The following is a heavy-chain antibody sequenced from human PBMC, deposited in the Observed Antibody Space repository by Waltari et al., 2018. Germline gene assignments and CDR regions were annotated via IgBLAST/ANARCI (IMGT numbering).Heavy chain of an antibody. J-gene: IGHJ4*02. CDR3: ARAPDYGDFQRAY. D-gene: IGHD4-17*01. Sequence: QVQLQESGPGLVKPSQTLSLTCTVSGGSISSGSYYWSWIRPPAGKGLEWIGYIYTSGSTNYNPSLKSRVTISVDTSKNQFSLKLSSVTAADTAVYYCARAPDYGDFQRAYWGQGTLVTVSS. CDR1: GGSISSGSYY. CDR2: IYTSGST. V-gene: IGHV4-61*09.